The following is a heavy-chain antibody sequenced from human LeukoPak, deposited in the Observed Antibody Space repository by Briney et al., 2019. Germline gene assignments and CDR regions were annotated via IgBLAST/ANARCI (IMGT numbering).Heavy chain of an antibody. CDR2: INPNSGGT. D-gene: IGHD1-26*01. V-gene: IGHV1-2*06. Sequence: ASVKVSCKASGYTFTGYYMHWVRQAPGQGLEWMGRINPNSGGTNNAQKFQGRITMTGDTSISTAYMELSRLRSDDTAVYYCARVTVGATNDYPSDYWGQGTLVTVSS. CDR3: ARVTVGATNDYPSDY. J-gene: IGHJ4*02. CDR1: GYTFTGYY.